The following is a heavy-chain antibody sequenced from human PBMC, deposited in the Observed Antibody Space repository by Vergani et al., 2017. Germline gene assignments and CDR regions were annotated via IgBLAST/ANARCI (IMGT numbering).Heavy chain of an antibody. J-gene: IGHJ6*02. D-gene: IGHD3-3*01. CDR3: ARDSMEWLSMRYYYYGMDV. CDR2: ISSSSSYI. Sequence: EVQLVESGGGLVKPGGSLRLSCAASGFTFSSYSMNWVRQAPGKGLEWVSSISSSSSYIYYADSLKGRFTISRDNAKNSLYLQMNSLRAEDTAVYYCARDSMEWLSMRYYYYGMDVWGQGTTVTVSS. V-gene: IGHV3-21*01. CDR1: GFTFSSYS.